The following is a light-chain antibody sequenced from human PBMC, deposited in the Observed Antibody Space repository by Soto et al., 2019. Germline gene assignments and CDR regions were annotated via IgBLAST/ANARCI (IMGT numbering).Light chain of an antibody. CDR2: DTS. CDR1: QSVSIK. V-gene: IGKV3-15*01. Sequence: MVMTQSPATLSVSPWERATLSCRASQSVSIKLAWYQQKPGQAPRLLIYDTSTRATGIPARFSGSGSGTEFTLTISSLQSEDFAVYYCQQYNNWPPITFGQGTRLEIK. J-gene: IGKJ5*01. CDR3: QQYNNWPPIT.